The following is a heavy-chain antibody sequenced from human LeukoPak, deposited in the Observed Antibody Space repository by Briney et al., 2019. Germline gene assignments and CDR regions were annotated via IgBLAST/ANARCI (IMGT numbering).Heavy chain of an antibody. Sequence: SVKVSCKASGGTFSSYAISWVRQAPGQGLEWMGGIIPIFGTANYAQKFQGRVTITADKSTSTAYMELSSLRSEDTAVYYCARDRDGGYYFDYWGQGTLVTVSS. D-gene: IGHD5-24*01. V-gene: IGHV1-69*06. J-gene: IGHJ4*02. CDR1: GGTFSSYA. CDR3: ARDRDGGYYFDY. CDR2: IIPIFGTA.